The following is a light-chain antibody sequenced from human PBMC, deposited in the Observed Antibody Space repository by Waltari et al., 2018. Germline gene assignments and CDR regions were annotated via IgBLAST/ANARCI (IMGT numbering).Light chain of an antibody. J-gene: IGLJ2*01. Sequence: QSALTQPASVSGSPGQSITISCTGTSSDVRSYNYVSWYQQHPGKAPKLMIYDVSYRPSGVSNRFSGSKSGNTASLTISGLQAEDEADYYCSSYITTNTLELFGGGTSLTVL. CDR1: SSDVRSYNY. V-gene: IGLV2-14*03. CDR2: DVS. CDR3: SSYITTNTLEL.